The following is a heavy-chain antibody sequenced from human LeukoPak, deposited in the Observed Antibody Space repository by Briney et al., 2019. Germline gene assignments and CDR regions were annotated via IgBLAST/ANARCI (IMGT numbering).Heavy chain of an antibody. CDR1: GFTFSSYW. V-gene: IGHV3-7*01. CDR3: ARRQGAFDS. Sequence: GGSLGLSCAASGFTFSSYWMTWVRQAPGKGLEWVANIKQDGSEKYYVDSVEGRFTISRDNAKSSLYLQMHNLRAEDTAVYYCARRQGAFDSWGHGTLVTVSS. CDR2: IKQDGSEK. J-gene: IGHJ4*01.